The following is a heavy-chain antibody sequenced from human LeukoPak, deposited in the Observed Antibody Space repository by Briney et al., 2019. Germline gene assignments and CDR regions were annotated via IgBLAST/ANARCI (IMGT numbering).Heavy chain of an antibody. CDR2: FKSKPDGGKI. J-gene: IGHJ4*02. D-gene: IGHD3-16*01. V-gene: IGHV3-15*01. Sequence: PGESLRLSCATSGFRFSDAWMSWVRQAPGKGLEWVGRFKSKPDGGKIDYAAPVKGRFTISRDDSKETLYLQMNSLQMEDTAVYFCTTGERFDGIRYDHVGYWGQGTLVTVSS. CDR1: GFRFSDAW. CDR3: TTGERFDGIRYDHVGY.